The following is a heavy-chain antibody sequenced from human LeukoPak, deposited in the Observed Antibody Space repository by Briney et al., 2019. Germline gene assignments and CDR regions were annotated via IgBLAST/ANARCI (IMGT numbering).Heavy chain of an antibody. CDR3: ARAPNYSNDYYYYMDV. D-gene: IGHD4-11*01. CDR1: GGTFSSYA. Sequence: GASVKVSCKASGGTFSSYAISWVRQAPGQGLEWMGGIIPIFGTANYAQKFQGRVTITTNESTSTAYMELSSLRSEDTAVYYCARAPNYSNDYYYYMDVWGKGTTVTVSS. CDR2: IIPIFGTA. J-gene: IGHJ6*03. V-gene: IGHV1-69*05.